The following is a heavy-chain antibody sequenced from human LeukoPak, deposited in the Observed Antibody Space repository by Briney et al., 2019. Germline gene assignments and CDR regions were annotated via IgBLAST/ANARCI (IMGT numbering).Heavy chain of an antibody. D-gene: IGHD5-18*01. Sequence: GGSLRLSCAASGFTFSSYWMSWVRQAPGKGLEWVANIKQDGSEEYYVDSVKGRFTISRDNAKNSLYLQVNSLRAEDTAVYYCAREDTVGYSYVPDALDIWGQGTMVTVSS. CDR1: GFTFSSYW. J-gene: IGHJ3*02. V-gene: IGHV3-7*01. CDR2: IKQDGSEE. CDR3: AREDTVGYSYVPDALDI.